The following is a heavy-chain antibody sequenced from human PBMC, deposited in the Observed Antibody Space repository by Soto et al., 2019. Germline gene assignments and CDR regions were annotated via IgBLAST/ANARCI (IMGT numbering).Heavy chain of an antibody. CDR3: AKDPERITVIVASYYFDY. CDR1: GFTFSSYG. D-gene: IGHD3-22*01. J-gene: IGHJ4*02. Sequence: PGGSLRLSCAASGFTFSSYGMHWVRQAPGKGLEWVAVISYDGSNKYYADSVKGRFTISRDNSKNTLYLQMNSLRAEDTAVYYCAKDPERITVIVASYYFDYWGQGTLVTVSS. CDR2: ISYDGSNK. V-gene: IGHV3-30*18.